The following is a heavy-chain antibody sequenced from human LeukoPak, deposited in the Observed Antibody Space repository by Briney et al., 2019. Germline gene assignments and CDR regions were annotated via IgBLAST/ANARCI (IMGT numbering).Heavy chain of an antibody. CDR2: ISGSGGST. J-gene: IGHJ4*02. Sequence: PGGSLRLSCAASGFTFSSYAMSWVRQAPGKGLEWVSAISGSGGSTYYADSVKGRFTISRDNSKNTLYLQMNSLRAEDTAVYYCGKASWYPTPGSRGLDYWGQGTLVTVSS. CDR1: GFTFSSYA. CDR3: GKASWYPTPGSRGLDY. D-gene: IGHD6-13*01. V-gene: IGHV3-23*01.